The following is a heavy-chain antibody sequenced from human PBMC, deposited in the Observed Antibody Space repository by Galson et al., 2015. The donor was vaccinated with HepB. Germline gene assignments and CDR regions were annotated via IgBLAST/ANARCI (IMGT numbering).Heavy chain of an antibody. CDR2: ISYDGSNK. Sequence: SLRLSCAASGFTFSSYAMHWVRQAPGKGLEWVAVISYDGSNKYYADSVKGRFTISRDNSKNTLYLQMNSLRADDTAVYYCARDRYYYGSGSDAFDIWGQGTMVTVSS. V-gene: IGHV3-30*04. D-gene: IGHD3-10*01. CDR1: GFTFSSYA. CDR3: ARDRYYYGSGSDAFDI. J-gene: IGHJ3*02.